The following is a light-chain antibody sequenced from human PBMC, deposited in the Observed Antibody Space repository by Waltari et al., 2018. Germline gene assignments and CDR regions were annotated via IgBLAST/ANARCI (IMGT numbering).Light chain of an antibody. Sequence: EMVLTQSPGTLSLSPGERATLPCKASQSVTSSYLVWYQQQPGQPPRLLIYGTSNRATGPPDRFRGSGTGTDFTLTISRLEPEDFAVYYCHQYDRSPWTFGQGTKVEIK. CDR3: HQYDRSPWT. CDR2: GTS. J-gene: IGKJ1*01. V-gene: IGKV3-20*01. CDR1: QSVTSSY.